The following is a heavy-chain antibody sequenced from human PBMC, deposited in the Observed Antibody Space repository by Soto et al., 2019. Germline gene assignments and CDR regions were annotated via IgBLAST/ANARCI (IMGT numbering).Heavy chain of an antibody. CDR1: GGTFSRYA. D-gene: IGHD3-22*01. Sequence: ASVKVSCKASGGTFSRYALSWVRQAPGQGPEWMGGIVPMFGTANYAQKFQGRVTITADESTNTAYMQLSSLRSEDTAVYYCARGVYYDSRGYYFFFWGQGTLVTVS. V-gene: IGHV1-69*13. J-gene: IGHJ4*02. CDR2: IVPMFGTA. CDR3: ARGVYYDSRGYYFFF.